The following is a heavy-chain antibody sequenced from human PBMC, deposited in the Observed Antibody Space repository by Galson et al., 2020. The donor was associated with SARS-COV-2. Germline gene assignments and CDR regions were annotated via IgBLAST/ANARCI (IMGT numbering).Heavy chain of an antibody. V-gene: IGHV3-30*18. Sequence: GESLKISCAASGFTFSSYGMHWVRQAPGKGLEWVAVISYDGSNKYYADSVKGRFTISRDNSKNTLYLQMNSLRAEDTAVYYCAKGGYYYGSGSYYNDFADGADFDYWGQGTLVTVSS. J-gene: IGHJ4*02. D-gene: IGHD3-10*01. CDR1: GFTFSSYG. CDR2: ISYDGSNK. CDR3: AKGGYYYGSGSYYNDFADGADFDY.